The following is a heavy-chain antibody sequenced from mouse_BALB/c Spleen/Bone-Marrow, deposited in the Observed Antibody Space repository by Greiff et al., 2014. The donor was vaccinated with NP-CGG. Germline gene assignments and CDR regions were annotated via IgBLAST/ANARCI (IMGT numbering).Heavy chain of an antibody. D-gene: IGHD1-1*01. V-gene: IGHV5-12-2*01. Sequence: VQLKESGGGLVQPGGSLKLSCAASGFTFSGYTMSWVRQTPEKRLEWVAYISNGGGSTYYPDTVKGRFTISRDNAKNTLYLQMSSLKSEDTAMYYCARHGGSRGYYFDYWGQGTTLTVSS. CDR2: ISNGGGST. CDR3: ARHGGSRGYYFDY. CDR1: GFTFSGYT. J-gene: IGHJ2*01.